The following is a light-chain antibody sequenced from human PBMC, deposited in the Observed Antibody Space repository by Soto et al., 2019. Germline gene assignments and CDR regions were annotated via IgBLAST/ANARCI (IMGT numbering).Light chain of an antibody. CDR3: QQYGSTPLT. V-gene: IGKV3-20*01. J-gene: IGKJ4*01. CDR2: GAS. CDR1: QSVSSSN. Sequence: EIVLTQSPGTLSLSPGERATLSCRASQSVSSSNLAWYQQKPGQAPRLLIYGASSRATCIPDRFSGSGSGTDFTLTISRLEPEDFAVYYCQQYGSTPLTFGGGTKVEIK.